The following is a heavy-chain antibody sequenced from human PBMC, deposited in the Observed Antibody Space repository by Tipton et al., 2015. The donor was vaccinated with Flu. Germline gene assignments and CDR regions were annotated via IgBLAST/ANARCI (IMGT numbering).Heavy chain of an antibody. V-gene: IGHV4-34*01. CDR2: INHSGST. CDR3: ARAPIHSSGYYDY. Sequence: TLSLTCAVYGGSFSGYYWSWIRQPPGKGLEWIGEINHSGSTNYNPSLKSRVTIPVDTSKNQFSLKLSSVTAADTAVYYCARAPIHSSGYYDYWGQGTLVTVSS. D-gene: IGHD3-22*01. J-gene: IGHJ4*02. CDR1: GGSFSGYY.